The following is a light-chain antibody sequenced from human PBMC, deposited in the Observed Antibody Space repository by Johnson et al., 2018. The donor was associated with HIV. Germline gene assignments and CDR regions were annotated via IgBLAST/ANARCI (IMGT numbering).Light chain of an antibody. CDR3: GTWDSGLSGGLYL. CDR1: SSNIGNNY. Sequence: QSLLTQPPSVSAAPGQKVTISCSGSSSNIGNNYVSWYQQLPGTAPKLLIYDNNKRPSGIPDRFSGSKSGTSATLGITGLQTGDEADYYCGTWDSGLSGGLYLFGTGTKVTVL. CDR2: DNN. J-gene: IGLJ1*01. V-gene: IGLV1-51*01.